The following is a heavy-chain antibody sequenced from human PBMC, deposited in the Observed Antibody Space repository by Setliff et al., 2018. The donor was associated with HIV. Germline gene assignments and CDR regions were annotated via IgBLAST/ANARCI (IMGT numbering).Heavy chain of an antibody. D-gene: IGHD1-26*01. V-gene: IGHV4-4*07. J-gene: IGHJ4*02. CDR3: MRGSGLTPGSYLGDY. CDR1: GGSISTYY. CDR2: IYRSGDT. Sequence: PSETLSLTCTVSGGSISTYYWSWIRQPAGKGLEWIGRIYRSGDTFYNPSLKSRVTLSMDTSQNQFSLRLNPVTAADTAVYYCMRGSGLTPGSYLGDYWGQGILVTVSS.